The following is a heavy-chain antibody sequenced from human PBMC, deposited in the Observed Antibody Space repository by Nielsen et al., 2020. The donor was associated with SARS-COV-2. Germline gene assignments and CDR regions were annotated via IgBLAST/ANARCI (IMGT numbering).Heavy chain of an antibody. CDR3: TTDGPGGYSYGIPFDY. J-gene: IGHJ4*02. V-gene: IGHV3-15*01. Sequence: GESLKISCAASGFTFSNAWMSWVRQAPGKGLEWVGRIKSKTDGGTTDYAAPVKGRFTISRDDSKNTLYLQMNSLKTEDTAVYYCTTDGPGGYSYGIPFDYWGQGTLVTVSS. CDR1: GFTFSNAW. CDR2: IKSKTDGGTT. D-gene: IGHD5-18*01.